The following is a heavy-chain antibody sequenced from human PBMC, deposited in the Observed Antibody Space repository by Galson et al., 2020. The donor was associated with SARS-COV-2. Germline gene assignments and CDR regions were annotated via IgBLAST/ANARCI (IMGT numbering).Heavy chain of an antibody. Sequence: GGSLRLSCEASGFTFDNYAMHWVRQAPGKGLEWVSGISWNSGSIAYADSVKGRFTISRDNAKSSLYLQMNSLRAEDTALYYCVKDTSDDFPPLDYFDHWGKGTLVTVSS. J-gene: IGHJ4*02. CDR1: GFTFDNYA. CDR3: VKDTSDDFPPLDYFDH. D-gene: IGHD3-3*01. CDR2: ISWNSGSI. V-gene: IGHV3-9*01.